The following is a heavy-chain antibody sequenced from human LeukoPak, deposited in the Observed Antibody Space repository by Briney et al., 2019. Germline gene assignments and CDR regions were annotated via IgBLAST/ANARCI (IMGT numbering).Heavy chain of an antibody. CDR3: ARGGIAARRAGDWFDP. Sequence: SETLSLTCAAYIDSFTNYYWNWIRQTPGKGLEWIGEVNDSGGTNINPSLRSRVILSVDTSKNQFSLKLSSVTAADTAVYYCARGGIAARRAGDWFDPWGQGTLVTVSS. D-gene: IGHD6-6*01. CDR1: IDSFTNYY. V-gene: IGHV4-34*01. CDR2: VNDSGGT. J-gene: IGHJ5*02.